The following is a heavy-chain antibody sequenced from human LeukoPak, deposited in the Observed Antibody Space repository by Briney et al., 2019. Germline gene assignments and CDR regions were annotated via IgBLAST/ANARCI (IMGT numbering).Heavy chain of an antibody. J-gene: IGHJ4*02. CDR1: GVSISNYY. CDR3: ASGGLDIVVVPAAMYAY. CDR2: IYYSGST. V-gene: IGHV4-59*12. Sequence: SETLSLTCTVSGVSISNYYWSWIRQPPAKGLEWIGYIYYSGSTNYNPSLKSRVTISVDTSKNQFSLKLSSVTAADTAVYYCASGGLDIVVVPAAMYAYWGLGTLVTVSS. D-gene: IGHD2-2*03.